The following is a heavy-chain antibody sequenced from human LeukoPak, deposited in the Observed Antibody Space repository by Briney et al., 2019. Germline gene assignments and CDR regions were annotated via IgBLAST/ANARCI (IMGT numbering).Heavy chain of an antibody. CDR3: ARDGSGWSSDY. Sequence: PGGSLRLSCAASGFNFRDSGMHWVRQAPGKGLEWVADMWDDGITGKYADSVRGRFSVSRDDSKNTVYLQMDSLRADDTSVYYCARDGSGWSSDYWGQGTLVTVSS. J-gene: IGHJ4*02. CDR2: MWDDGITG. V-gene: IGHV3-33*01. D-gene: IGHD6-19*01. CDR1: GFNFRDSG.